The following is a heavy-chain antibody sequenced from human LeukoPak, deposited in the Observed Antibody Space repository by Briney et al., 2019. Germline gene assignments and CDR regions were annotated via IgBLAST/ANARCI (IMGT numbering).Heavy chain of an antibody. CDR1: GGSISTYY. Sequence: SETLSLTCTVSGGSISTYYWNWIRQPPGKGLEWIGYIYYSGSTNYNPSLKSRVTISVDTSKNQFSLNLTSVTAAYTAVYYCARGGIRQTFDNWGQGTLVTVSS. CDR2: IYYSGST. D-gene: IGHD3-3*02. CDR3: ARGGIRQTFDN. V-gene: IGHV4-59*01. J-gene: IGHJ4*02.